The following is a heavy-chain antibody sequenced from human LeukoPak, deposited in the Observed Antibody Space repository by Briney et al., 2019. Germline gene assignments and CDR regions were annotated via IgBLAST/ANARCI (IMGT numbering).Heavy chain of an antibody. D-gene: IGHD3-10*01. Sequence: PGGSLRLSCAISGFTFSGCELTWVRQAPGKGLEWISYISRSGNTIYYADSVKGQFTTSRDNAKNSLYLQMNSLRVEDTAVYYCARVATMVRVPLDALDIWGQGTMVSVSS. V-gene: IGHV3-48*03. J-gene: IGHJ3*02. CDR2: ISRSGNTI. CDR1: GFTFSGCE. CDR3: ARVATMVRVPLDALDI.